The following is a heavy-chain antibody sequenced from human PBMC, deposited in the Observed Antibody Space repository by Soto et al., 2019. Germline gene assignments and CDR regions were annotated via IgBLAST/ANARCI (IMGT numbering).Heavy chain of an antibody. CDR2: ISGSGGST. CDR1: GFTFSSYA. CDR3: AKSPPSTVTTPWQRPIKYYYMDV. Sequence: GGSLRLSCAASGFTFSSYAMSWVRQAPGKGLEWVSAISGSGGSTYYADSVKGRFTISRDNSKNTLYLQMNSLRAEDTAVYYCAKSPPSTVTTPWQRPIKYYYMDVWGKGTTVTVSS. D-gene: IGHD4-17*01. V-gene: IGHV3-23*01. J-gene: IGHJ6*03.